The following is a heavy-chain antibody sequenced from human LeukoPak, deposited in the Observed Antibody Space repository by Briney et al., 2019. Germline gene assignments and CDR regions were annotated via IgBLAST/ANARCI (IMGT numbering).Heavy chain of an antibody. J-gene: IGHJ4*02. CDR1: GYTFTSYD. CDR2: MNPNSGNT. CDR3: ARPIVVVFDFGY. D-gene: IGHD2-2*01. Sequence: SVKVSCKASGYTFTSYDINWVRQATGQGLEWMGWMNPNSGNTGYAQKFQGRVTMTRDTSISTAYMELSRLRSDDTAVYYCARPIVVVFDFGYWGQGTLVTVSS. V-gene: IGHV1-8*01.